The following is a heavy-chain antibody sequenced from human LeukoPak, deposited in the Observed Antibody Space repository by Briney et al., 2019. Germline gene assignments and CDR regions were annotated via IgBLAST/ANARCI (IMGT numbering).Heavy chain of an antibody. Sequence: GGSLRLSCAASGFTFDDYAMHWVRQAPGKGLEWVSGISWNSGSIGYADSVKGRFTISRDNAKNSLYLQMNSLRAEDTALYYCAREGYYDTSSHYYFDYWGQGTLVTVSS. V-gene: IGHV3-9*01. J-gene: IGHJ4*02. CDR2: ISWNSGSI. D-gene: IGHD3-22*01. CDR3: AREGYYDTSSHYYFDY. CDR1: GFTFDDYA.